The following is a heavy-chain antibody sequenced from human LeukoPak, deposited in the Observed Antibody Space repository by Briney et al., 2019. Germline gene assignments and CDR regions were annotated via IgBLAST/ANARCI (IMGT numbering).Heavy chain of an antibody. CDR3: ARGGSYGDY. V-gene: IGHV3-74*01. Sequence: GGSLRLSCAASGFTFSNYWMHWVRHVPEKGLVWVSRVNPDGSSIIYANSVKGRFASSRDNAKNTLYLQMNRLRVEDTAVYYCARGGSYGDYWGQGVLVTVSS. J-gene: IGHJ4*02. CDR1: GFTFSNYW. CDR2: VNPDGSSI. D-gene: IGHD3-16*01.